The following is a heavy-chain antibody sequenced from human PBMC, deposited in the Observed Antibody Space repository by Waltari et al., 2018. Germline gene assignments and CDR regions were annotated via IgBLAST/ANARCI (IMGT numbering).Heavy chain of an antibody. V-gene: IGHV1-69*02. Sequence: QVQRVQSGAEVKKPGSSVKVSCTASGAPFSSYTISWGRQTPGQGLEWMGRIIPILGIANYAQKFQGRVTITADKSTSTAYMELSSLRSEDTAVYYCARVRSGYDITNWFDPWGQGTLVTVSS. J-gene: IGHJ5*02. D-gene: IGHD3-9*01. CDR3: ARVRSGYDITNWFDP. CDR1: GAPFSSYT. CDR2: IIPILGIA.